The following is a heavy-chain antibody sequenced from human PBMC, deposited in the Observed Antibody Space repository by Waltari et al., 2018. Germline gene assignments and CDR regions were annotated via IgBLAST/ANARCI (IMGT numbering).Heavy chain of an antibody. Sequence: EVQLVESGGGLIQPGGSLRLSCAASGFTFSSYDVNWVRQAPGKGLEWVSYRGRSGDIMFFADSVRGRFTISRDNAKNSLYLQMNSLRVEDTAVYYCAREQFYNSGIQGSAFDYWGQGTLVTVSS. CDR2: RGRSGDIM. D-gene: IGHD3-10*01. CDR3: AREQFYNSGIQGSAFDY. V-gene: IGHV3-48*03. CDR1: GFTFSSYD. J-gene: IGHJ4*02.